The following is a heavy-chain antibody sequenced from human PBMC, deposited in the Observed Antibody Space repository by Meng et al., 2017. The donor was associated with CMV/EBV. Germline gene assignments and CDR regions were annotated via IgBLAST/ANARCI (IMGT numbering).Heavy chain of an antibody. CDR2: IIPIFGTA. CDR3: ASTHCSSTSCYTWQLAYFDY. D-gene: IGHD2-2*02. CDR1: GGTFSSYA. J-gene: IGHJ4*02. V-gene: IGHV1-69*05. Sequence: SVKVSCKASGGTFSSYAISWVRQAPGQGLEWMGGIIPIFGTANYAQKFQGRVTITTDESTSTAYMELSSLRSEDTAVYYCASTHCSSTSCYTWQLAYFDYWGKGTLVTVSS.